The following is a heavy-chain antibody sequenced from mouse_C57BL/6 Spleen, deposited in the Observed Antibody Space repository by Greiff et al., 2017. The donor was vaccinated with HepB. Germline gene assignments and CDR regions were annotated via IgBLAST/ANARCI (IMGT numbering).Heavy chain of an antibody. CDR1: GYAFSSSW. J-gene: IGHJ2*01. CDR2: IYPGDGDT. D-gene: IGHD3-2*02. V-gene: IGHV1-82*01. Sequence: QVQLQQSGPELVKPGASVKISCKASGYAFSSSWMNWVKQRPGKGLEWIGRIYPGDGDTNYNGKFKGKATLTADKSSSTAYMQLSSLTSEDSAVYCCTQTAQATGFDYWGQGTTLTVSS. CDR3: TQTAQATGFDY.